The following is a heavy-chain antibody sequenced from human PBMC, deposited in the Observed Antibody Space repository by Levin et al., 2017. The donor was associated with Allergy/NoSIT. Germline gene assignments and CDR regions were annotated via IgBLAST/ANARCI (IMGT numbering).Heavy chain of an antibody. Sequence: QTLSLTCTFSGFSLSTSGVGVGWIRQPPGKALEWLALIYWDDDKRYSPSLRSRLTITKDTSKNQVVLTMTNMDPVDTATYYCAHGGGNWYNNWFDPWGQGTLVTVSS. CDR1: GFSLSTSGVG. V-gene: IGHV2-5*02. J-gene: IGHJ5*02. CDR2: IYWDDDK. CDR3: AHGGGNWYNNWFDP. D-gene: IGHD6-13*01.